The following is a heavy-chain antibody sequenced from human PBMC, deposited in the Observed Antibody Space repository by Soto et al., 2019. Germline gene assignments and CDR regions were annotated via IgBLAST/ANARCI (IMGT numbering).Heavy chain of an antibody. V-gene: IGHV1-69*12. CDR3: AITWGATMGRFDP. J-gene: IGHJ5*02. CDR2: IIPIFDTA. Sequence: VQLVQSGAEVKKPGSSVKVSCEASGGTFSSYAISWVRQAPGQGLEWMGGIIPIFDTANYAQKFQGRVTSTADESTGTAYMELSSLRSEDTAVYYWAITWGATMGRFDPWGQGTLVTVSS. D-gene: IGHD1-26*01. CDR1: GGTFSSYA.